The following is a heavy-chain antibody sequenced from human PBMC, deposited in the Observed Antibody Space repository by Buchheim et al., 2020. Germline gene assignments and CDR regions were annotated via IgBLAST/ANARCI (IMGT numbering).Heavy chain of an antibody. CDR2: ISPGGSGT. J-gene: IGHJ4*02. V-gene: IGHV3-23*01. Sequence: EVQLLESGGGLVQPGGSLRLSCAASGFTFGNYAMTWVRQPPGKGLEWVSSISPGGSGTYYADSVKGRFTISRDNSRNTLYLQVHSLRAEDTAVYYCAKCSTTYCPSFDYWGQGTL. CDR3: AKCSTTYCPSFDY. D-gene: IGHD2/OR15-2a*01. CDR1: GFTFGNYA.